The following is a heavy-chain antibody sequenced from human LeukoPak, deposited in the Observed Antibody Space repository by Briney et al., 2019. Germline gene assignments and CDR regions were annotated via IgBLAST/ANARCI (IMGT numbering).Heavy chain of an antibody. D-gene: IGHD3-22*01. CDR3: AKDHYYYDSSGYYYCDY. Sequence: GRSLRLSCAASGFTFSSYGMHWVRQAPGKGLEWVAVILADANNRYYADSVKGRFTISRDNSKNTLYLQMNSLRAEDTAVYFCAKDHYYYDSSGYYYCDYWGQGTLVTVS. CDR2: ILADANNR. CDR1: GFTFSSYG. V-gene: IGHV3-30*18. J-gene: IGHJ4*02.